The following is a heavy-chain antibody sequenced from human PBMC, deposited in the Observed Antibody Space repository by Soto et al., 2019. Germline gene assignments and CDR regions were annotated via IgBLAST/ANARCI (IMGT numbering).Heavy chain of an antibody. J-gene: IGHJ6*02. D-gene: IGHD6-13*01. Sequence: SETLSLTCAVYGGSFSGYYWSWIRQPPGKGLEWIGEINHSGSTNYNPSLKSRVTISVDTSKNQFSLKLSSVTAADTAVYYCARMVGSWSKKYGMDVWGQGTTVTVSS. CDR2: INHSGST. CDR3: ARMVGSWSKKYGMDV. V-gene: IGHV4-34*01. CDR1: GGSFSGYY.